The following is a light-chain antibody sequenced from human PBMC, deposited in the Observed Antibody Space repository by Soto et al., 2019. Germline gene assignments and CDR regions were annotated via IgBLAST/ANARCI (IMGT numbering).Light chain of an antibody. V-gene: IGKV3-11*01. CDR2: DAS. J-gene: IGKJ4*01. CDR3: QHRNNWPLT. CDR1: QSVGSY. Sequence: EIVLTQSPATLSLSPGERATLSCRASQSVGSYLAWYQQKPGQAPRLLIYDASNGATGIPARFSGSGSGTDFTLTISSLEPEDFAVYYWQHRNNWPLTFGGGTKVEI.